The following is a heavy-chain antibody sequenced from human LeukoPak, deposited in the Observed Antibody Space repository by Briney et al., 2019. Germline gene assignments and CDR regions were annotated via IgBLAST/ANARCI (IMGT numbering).Heavy chain of an antibody. CDR3: AKAEIVVAATYGY. CDR2: ISGSGGST. J-gene: IGHJ4*02. D-gene: IGHD2-15*01. CDR1: GFTISSYA. Sequence: GGSLRLSCAASGFTISSYAMSWVRQAPGKGLEWVSAISGSGGSTYYADSVKGRFTISRDNSKNTLYLQMNSERAEDTSVYYCAKAEIVVAATYGYWGQGILVTVAS. V-gene: IGHV3-23*01.